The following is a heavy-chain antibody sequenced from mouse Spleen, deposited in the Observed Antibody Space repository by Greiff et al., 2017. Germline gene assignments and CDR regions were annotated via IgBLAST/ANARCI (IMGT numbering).Heavy chain of an antibody. CDR2: INYDGSST. Sequence: EVHLVESEGGLVQPGSSMKLSCTASGFTFSDYYMAWVRQVPEKGLEWVANINYDGSSTYYLDSLKSRFIISRDNAKNILYLQMSSLKSEDTATYYCARVLYYYGSSLLYYFDYWGQGTTLTVSS. CDR3: ARVLYYYGSSLLYYFDY. J-gene: IGHJ2*01. CDR1: GFTFSDYY. V-gene: IGHV5-16*01. D-gene: IGHD1-1*01.